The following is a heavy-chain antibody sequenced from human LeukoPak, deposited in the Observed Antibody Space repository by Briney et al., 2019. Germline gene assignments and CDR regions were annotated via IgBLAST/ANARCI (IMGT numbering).Heavy chain of an antibody. J-gene: IGHJ6*02. D-gene: IGHD2-15*01. V-gene: IGHV3-21*01. Sequence: GGSLRLSCAASGFTFSSYSMNWVRQAPGKGLERVSSISSSSSYIYYADSVKGRFTISRDNAKNSLYLQMNSLRAEDTAVYYCARGACSGGSCYPIGYGMDVRGQGTTVTVSS. CDR3: ARGACSGGSCYPIGYGMDV. CDR2: ISSSSSYI. CDR1: GFTFSSYS.